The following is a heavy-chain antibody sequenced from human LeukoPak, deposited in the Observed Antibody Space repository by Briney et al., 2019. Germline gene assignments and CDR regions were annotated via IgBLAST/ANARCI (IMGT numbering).Heavy chain of an antibody. CDR2: ISGSCGST. Sequence: GGSLTLSCAASGFTLKSYAMHWVRHARGKGLEWVSAISGSCGSTYCADSVKCGFTISRDNSKTTMYFEMNGLRAEDTAVYYCAKDPLYWGRGTLDTVSS. CDR1: GFTLKSYA. CDR3: AKDPLY. J-gene: IGHJ4*02. V-gene: IGHV3-23*01.